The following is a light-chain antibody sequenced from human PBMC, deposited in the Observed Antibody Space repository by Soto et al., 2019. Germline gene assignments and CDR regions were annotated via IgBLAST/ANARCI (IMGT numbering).Light chain of an antibody. J-gene: IGLJ3*02. CDR2: NNS. CDR1: NSNIGGNS. Sequence: QSVLTQAPSASGTPGQSVTISCSGSNSNIGGNSLSWYHQLPGTTPQLLIFNNSQRPSGVPDRCSGSKSGSSASLAIVGRQYEEDDDYYCASCDASRNGHWVFGGGTKLTVL. V-gene: IGLV1-44*01. CDR3: ASCDASRNGHWV.